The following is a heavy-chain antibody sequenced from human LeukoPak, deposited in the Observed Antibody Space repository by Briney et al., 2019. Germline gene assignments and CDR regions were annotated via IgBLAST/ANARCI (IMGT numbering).Heavy chain of an antibody. CDR2: ISSSTTYI. D-gene: IGHD2/OR15-2a*01. Sequence: KAGGSLRLSCAASGFTFSSYSMHWVRQAPGKGLEWVSSISSSTTYIYYADSLKGRLTISRDNSKNTLYLQMNSLRAEDTAVYYCANQDSTEYSYYFDFWGQGTLVTVSS. CDR1: GFTFSSYS. J-gene: IGHJ4*02. CDR3: ANQDSTEYSYYFDF. V-gene: IGHV3-21*01.